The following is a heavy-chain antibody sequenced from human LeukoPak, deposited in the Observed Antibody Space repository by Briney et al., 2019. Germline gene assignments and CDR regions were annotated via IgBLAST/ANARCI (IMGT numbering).Heavy chain of an antibody. CDR2: TRNKANSYTT. V-gene: IGHV3-72*01. J-gene: IGHJ4*02. Sequence: GGSLRLSCAASGFTFSDHYMDWVCQAPGKGLEWAGRTRNKANSYTTEYAASVKGRFTISRDDSKNSLYLQMNSLKTEDTAVYYCARGRDYFDYWGQGTLVTVSS. CDR1: GFTFSDHY. CDR3: ARGRDYFDY.